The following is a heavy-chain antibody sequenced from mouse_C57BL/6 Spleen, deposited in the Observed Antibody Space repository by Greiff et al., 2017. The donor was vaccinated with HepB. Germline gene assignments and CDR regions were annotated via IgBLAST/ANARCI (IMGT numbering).Heavy chain of an antibody. CDR3: APSMGSHWYFDV. CDR1: GFNIKDYY. J-gene: IGHJ1*03. D-gene: IGHD2-3*01. Sequence: VHVKQSGAELVKPGASVKLSCTASGFNIKDYYMHWVKQRTEQGLEWIGRIDPEDGETKYAPKFQGKATITADTSSNTAYLQLSSLTSEDTAVYYCAPSMGSHWYFDVWGTGTTVTVSS. V-gene: IGHV14-2*01. CDR2: IDPEDGET.